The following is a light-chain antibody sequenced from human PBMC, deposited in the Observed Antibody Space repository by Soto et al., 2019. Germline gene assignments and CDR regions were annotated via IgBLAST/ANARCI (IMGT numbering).Light chain of an antibody. J-gene: IGLJ2*01. V-gene: IGLV1-44*01. CDR3: ATWDDSLNGLVV. CDR2: SNN. CDR1: GSNIGSNT. Sequence: QSVLTQPPSTSGTPGQRVTISCSGSGSNIGSNTVNWYQQLPGTAPKLLIYSNNQRPSGVPDRFSGSKSGTSASLAISGLQSEDEADYHCATWDDSLNGLVVFGGGTKVTVL.